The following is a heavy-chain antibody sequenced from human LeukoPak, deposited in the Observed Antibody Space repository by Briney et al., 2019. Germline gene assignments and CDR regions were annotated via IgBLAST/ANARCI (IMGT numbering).Heavy chain of an antibody. D-gene: IGHD3-10*01. V-gene: IGHV4-59*01. Sequence: SETLSLTCTVSGGSITGSYWNWIRQSPGKGLESIGYISYTGSANYNPSLKSRVTMSVDTSKNQFSLRLTSVTAADTAVYYCANRGVWGPGTTVIASS. CDR2: ISYTGSA. J-gene: IGHJ6*02. CDR3: ANRGV. CDR1: GGSITGSY.